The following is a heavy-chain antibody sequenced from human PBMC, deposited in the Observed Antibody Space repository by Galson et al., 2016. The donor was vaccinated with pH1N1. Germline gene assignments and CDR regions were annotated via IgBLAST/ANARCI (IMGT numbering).Heavy chain of an antibody. CDR2: INPDSGGT. CDR1: GYIFTGKF. Sequence: SVKVSCKASGYIFTGKFIHWVRQAPGQGLEWMGRINPDSGGTKFAQRFQDRVTLTRDTSMRTAYIELSGLRYDDTAIYYCARAQSASFSSINCAFDYWGQGALVTVSS. J-gene: IGHJ4*02. D-gene: IGHD2-2*01. CDR3: ARAQSASFSSINCAFDY. V-gene: IGHV1-2*06.